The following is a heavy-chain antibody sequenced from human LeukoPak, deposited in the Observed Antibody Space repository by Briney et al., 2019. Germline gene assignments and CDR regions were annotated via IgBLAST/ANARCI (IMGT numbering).Heavy chain of an antibody. D-gene: IGHD3-10*01. CDR2: IFYSGST. J-gene: IGHJ4*02. CDR1: SGSISTSNYY. Sequence: SETLSLTCTVSSGSISTSNYYWGWVRQPPGKALEWIGNIFYSGSTYYSPSLKSRVTISLDTSRNQFSLKLNSVTAADTAVYYCARAIIRVWFGEAALDYWGQGTLVTVSS. CDR3: ARAIIRVWFGEAALDY. V-gene: IGHV4-39*07.